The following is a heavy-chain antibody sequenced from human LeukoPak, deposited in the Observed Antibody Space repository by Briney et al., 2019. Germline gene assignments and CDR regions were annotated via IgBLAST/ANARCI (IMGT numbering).Heavy chain of an antibody. V-gene: IGHV1-46*01. Sequence: GASVKVSCKASGYTFTSYYMHWVRQAPGQGLEWMGIINPSGGSTSYAQKFQGRVTMTRETSTSTVYMELSSLRSEDTAVYYCARDPLACSSTSCYGLYYFDYWGQGTLVTVSS. J-gene: IGHJ4*02. CDR2: INPSGGST. D-gene: IGHD2-2*01. CDR3: ARDPLACSSTSCYGLYYFDY. CDR1: GYTFTSYY.